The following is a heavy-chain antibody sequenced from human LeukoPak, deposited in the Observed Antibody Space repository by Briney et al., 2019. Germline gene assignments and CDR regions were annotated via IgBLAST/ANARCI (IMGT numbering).Heavy chain of an antibody. CDR3: ARGAMVGYDFWSGVNWFDP. V-gene: IGHV1-69*04. CDR2: IIPIFGIA. CDR1: GGTFSSYA. D-gene: IGHD3-3*01. J-gene: IGHJ5*02. Sequence: SVKVSCKASGGTFSSYAISWVRQAPGQGLEWMGRIIPIFGIANYAQKFQGRVTITADKSTSTAYMELSSLRSEDTAVYYCARGAMVGYDFWSGVNWFDPWGQGTLVAVSS.